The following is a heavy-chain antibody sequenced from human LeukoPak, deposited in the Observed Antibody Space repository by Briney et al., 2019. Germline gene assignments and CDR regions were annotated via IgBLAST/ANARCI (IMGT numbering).Heavy chain of an antibody. CDR2: IYYSGST. CDR1: GGSISSYY. CDR3: ARGPGNHGSAGTLYYYYMDV. V-gene: IGHV4-59*01. D-gene: IGHD6-13*01. J-gene: IGHJ6*03. Sequence: SETLSLTCTVSGGSISSYYWSWIRQPPGKGLEWIGYIYYSGSTNYNPSLKSRVTISVDTSKNQFSLKLSSVTAADTAVYYCARGPGNHGSAGTLYYYYMDVWGKGTTVTVSS.